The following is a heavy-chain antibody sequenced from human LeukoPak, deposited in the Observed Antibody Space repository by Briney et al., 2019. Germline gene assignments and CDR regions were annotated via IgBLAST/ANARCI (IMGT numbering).Heavy chain of an antibody. J-gene: IGHJ5*02. CDR2: IIPIFGTA. Sequence: SVKVSCKASGGTFSSYAISWVRQAPGQGLEWMGGIIPIFGTANYAQKFQGRVTITADESTSTAYMELSSLRSEDTAVYYCARGSMVYAIPSWFDPWGQGTLVTVSS. CDR3: ARGSMVYAIPSWFDP. CDR1: GGTFSSYA. V-gene: IGHV1-69*13. D-gene: IGHD2-8*01.